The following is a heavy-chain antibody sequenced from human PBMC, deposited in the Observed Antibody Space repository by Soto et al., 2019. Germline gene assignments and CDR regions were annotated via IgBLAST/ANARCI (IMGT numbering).Heavy chain of an antibody. CDR1: GYTFTIYW. V-gene: IGHV5-51*01. Sequence: ESLKISCQVSGYTFTIYWIGWVRHMPGKGLEWMGIIYPSDSDTRYSPSFQGQVTISADQSINTAYLQWDSLKASDTAIYYCARPANTVADHFDLWGQGTPVTVSS. CDR3: ARPANTVADHFDL. J-gene: IGHJ4*02. D-gene: IGHD4-17*01. CDR2: IYPSDSDT.